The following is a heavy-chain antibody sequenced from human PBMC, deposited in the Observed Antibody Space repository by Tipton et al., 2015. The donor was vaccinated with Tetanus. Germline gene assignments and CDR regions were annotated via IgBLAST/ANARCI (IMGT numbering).Heavy chain of an antibody. CDR3: AREADCSGGSCFSGDFDN. D-gene: IGHD2-15*01. CDR1: GFIFSSYG. J-gene: IGHJ4*02. V-gene: IGHV3-33*01. CDR2: SWYDGTDK. Sequence: SLTLSCAASGFIFSSYGIHWVRQAPGKGLEWVAVSWYDGTDKYYADSVKGRFTISRDNSKNTLYLQMNSLRAEDTAAYYCAREADCSGGSCFSGDFDNWGQGTQVTVSS.